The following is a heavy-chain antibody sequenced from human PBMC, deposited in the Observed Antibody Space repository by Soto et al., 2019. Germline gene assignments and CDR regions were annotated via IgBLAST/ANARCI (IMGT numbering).Heavy chain of an antibody. V-gene: IGHV4-31*03. J-gene: IGHJ5*02. CDR3: ARDDGDYEGNWFDP. Sequence: PSETLSLTCTVSGGSISSGGYYWSWIRQHPGKGLEWIGYIYYSGSTYYNPSLKSRVTISVDTSKNQFSLKLSSVTAVDTAVYYCARDDGDYEGNWFDPWGQGTLVTVSS. D-gene: IGHD4-17*01. CDR1: GGSISSGGYY. CDR2: IYYSGST.